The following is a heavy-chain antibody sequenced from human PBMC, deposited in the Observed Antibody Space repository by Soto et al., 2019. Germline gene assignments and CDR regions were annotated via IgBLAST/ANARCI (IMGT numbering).Heavy chain of an antibody. CDR3: ARTRLKFGDYAEYFQH. CDR1: GFTFSSYG. CDR2: IWYDGSNK. V-gene: IGHV3-33*01. Sequence: QVQLVESGGGVVQPGRSLRLSCAASGFTFSSYGMHWVRQAPGKGLEWVAVIWYDGSNKYYAASVKGRFTISRDNYQNSQYLKMNTLRAEDTAVYYCARTRLKFGDYAEYFQHWGQGTLVNVSS. J-gene: IGHJ1*01. D-gene: IGHD4-17*01.